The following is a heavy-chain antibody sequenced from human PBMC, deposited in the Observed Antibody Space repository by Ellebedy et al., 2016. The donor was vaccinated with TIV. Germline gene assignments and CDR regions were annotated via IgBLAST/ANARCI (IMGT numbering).Heavy chain of an antibody. Sequence: SETLSLTCTVSGGSISSYYWSWIRQPPGKGLEWIGYIYYSGSTNYNPSLKSRVTISVDTSKNQFSLKLSSVTAADTAVYYCARSRKSVPNWFDPWGQGTLVTVSS. CDR3: ARSRKSVPNWFDP. J-gene: IGHJ5*02. CDR1: GGSISSYY. V-gene: IGHV4-59*01. CDR2: IYYSGST.